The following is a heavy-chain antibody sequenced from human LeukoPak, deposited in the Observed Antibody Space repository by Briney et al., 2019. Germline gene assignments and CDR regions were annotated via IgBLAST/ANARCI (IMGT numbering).Heavy chain of an antibody. J-gene: IGHJ4*02. D-gene: IGHD6-19*01. CDR2: ISSNGGST. V-gene: IGHV3-64*01. CDR3: ARADSKGAVAGKGGYYFDY. CDR1: GFTFSSYA. Sequence: GGSLRLSCAASGFTFSSYAMHWVRQAPGKGLEYVSAISSNGGSTYYANSVKGRFTISRDNSKNTLYLQMGSLRAEDMAVYYCARADSKGAVAGKGGYYFDYWGQGTLVTVSS.